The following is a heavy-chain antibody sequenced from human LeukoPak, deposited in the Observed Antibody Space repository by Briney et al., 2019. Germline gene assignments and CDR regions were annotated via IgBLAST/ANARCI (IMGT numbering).Heavy chain of an antibody. CDR2: IWYDGSNK. CDR1: GFTFSSYG. J-gene: IGHJ6*02. V-gene: IGHV3-33*08. CDR3: ARDKSYDFYYYYGMDV. Sequence: GGSLRLSCAASGFTFSSYGMHWVRQAPGKGLEWVAVIWYDGSNKYYADSVKGRFTISRDNSKDTLCLQMNSLRAEDTAVYYCARDKSYDFYYYYGMDVWGQGTTVTVSS. D-gene: IGHD5-12*01.